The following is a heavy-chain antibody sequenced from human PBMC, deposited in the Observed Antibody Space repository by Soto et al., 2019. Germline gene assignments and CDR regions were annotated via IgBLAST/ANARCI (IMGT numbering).Heavy chain of an antibody. J-gene: IGHJ6*02. CDR2: IYYSGST. CDR1: GGSISSSSYY. V-gene: IGHV4-39*07. D-gene: IGHD4-4*01. Sequence: SETLSLTCTVSGGSISSSSYYWCWIRHPPGKGLEWIGSIYYSGSTYYNPSLKSRVTISVDTSKNQFSLKLSSVTAADTAVYYCARVCDSNPLYYYGMDVWGQGTTVTVSS. CDR3: ARVCDSNPLYYYGMDV.